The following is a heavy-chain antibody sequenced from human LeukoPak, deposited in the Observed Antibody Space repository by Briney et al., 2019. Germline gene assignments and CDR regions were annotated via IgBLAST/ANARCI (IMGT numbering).Heavy chain of an antibody. Sequence: ASVKVSCKASGYTFTIYYMHWVRKAPGQGIEWKGIINTNGGSTSYAKQFQSRVTMIRDTSTSTVYLEPSSLRSEDVAGVYCARDRLYYDSSGNFDYWGQGTLVTVSS. CDR2: INTNGGST. D-gene: IGHD3-22*01. CDR1: GYTFTIYY. J-gene: IGHJ4*02. CDR3: ARDRLYYDSSGNFDY. V-gene: IGHV1-46*01.